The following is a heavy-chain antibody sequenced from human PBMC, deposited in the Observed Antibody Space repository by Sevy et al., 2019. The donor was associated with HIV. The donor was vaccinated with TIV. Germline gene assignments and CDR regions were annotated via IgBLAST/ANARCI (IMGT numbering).Heavy chain of an antibody. CDR1: GFTFTNFP. V-gene: IGHV3-30-3*01. D-gene: IGHD3-9*01. Sequence: QPGGSLRLSCAASGFTFTNFPMHWVRQAPGRGLEWVAIISFNGNHECYADSVKGRFTISRDNSKSTLYLQMNSLRREDTAVYYCLRNVGLTGSYEYWGQGTQVTISS. CDR2: ISFNGNHE. J-gene: IGHJ4*02. CDR3: LRNVGLTGSYEY.